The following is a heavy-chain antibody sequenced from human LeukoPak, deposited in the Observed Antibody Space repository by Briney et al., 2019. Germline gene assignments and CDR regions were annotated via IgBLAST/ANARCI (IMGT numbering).Heavy chain of an antibody. CDR3: VSGYNSGWPDY. D-gene: IGHD6-19*01. V-gene: IGHV4-34*01. Sequence: PSETLSLTCAVYGGSFSGYYWSWIRQPPGKGLEWIGEINHSGSTNYNPSLKSRVTISVDTSKNQFSLKLSSVTAADTAVYYCVSGYNSGWPDYWGQGTPVTVSS. CDR1: GGSFSGYY. J-gene: IGHJ4*02. CDR2: INHSGST.